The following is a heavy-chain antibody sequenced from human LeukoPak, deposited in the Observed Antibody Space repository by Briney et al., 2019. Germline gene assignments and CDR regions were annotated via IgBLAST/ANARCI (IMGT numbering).Heavy chain of an antibody. Sequence: PGGSLRLSCAASGFSFSSYAMYWVRQAPGKGLEWVAVIWYDGSNQYYADSVRGRFTISRDNSKNTLHLQMNSLRAEDTAAYYCVKSGPDFGDLPSEYYFDFWGQGTLVTVSS. V-gene: IGHV3-33*06. CDR2: IWYDGSNQ. D-gene: IGHD4-17*01. CDR1: GFSFSSYA. CDR3: VKSGPDFGDLPSEYYFDF. J-gene: IGHJ4*02.